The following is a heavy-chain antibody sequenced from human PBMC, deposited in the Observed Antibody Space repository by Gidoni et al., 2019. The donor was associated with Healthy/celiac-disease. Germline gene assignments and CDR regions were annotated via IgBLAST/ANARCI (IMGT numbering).Heavy chain of an antibody. D-gene: IGHD1-1*01. J-gene: IGHJ6*02. CDR3: AKDRSWKNYYYYGMDV. CDR1: GFTFSSYG. Sequence: QVQLVESGGGVVQPGRSLRLSCAASGFTFSSYGMHWVRQAPGKGLEWVAVISDDGSNKYYADSVKGRFTISRDNSKNTLYLQMNSLRAEDTAVYYCAKDRSWKNYYYYGMDVWGQGTTVTVSS. V-gene: IGHV3-30*18. CDR2: ISDDGSNK.